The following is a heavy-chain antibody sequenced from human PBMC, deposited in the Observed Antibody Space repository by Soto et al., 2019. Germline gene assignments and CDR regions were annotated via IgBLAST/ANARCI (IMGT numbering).Heavy chain of an antibody. D-gene: IGHD4-17*01. CDR3: ARVGDYGLMDYYYGMDV. V-gene: IGHV5-10-1*01. J-gene: IGHJ6*02. Sequence: GESLKISCKGSGYSFTSYWISWVRQMPGKGLEWMGRIDPSDSYTNYSPSFQGHVTISADKSISTAYLQWSSLKALDTAMYYCARVGDYGLMDYYYGMDVWGQGTTVTVSS. CDR1: GYSFTSYW. CDR2: IDPSDSYT.